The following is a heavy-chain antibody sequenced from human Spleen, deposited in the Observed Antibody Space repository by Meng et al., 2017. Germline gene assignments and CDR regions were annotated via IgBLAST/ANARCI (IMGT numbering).Heavy chain of an antibody. CDR2: INHSGST. CDR1: GGSCSDYY. V-gene: IGHV4-34*01. Sequence: QVQLLQWGEGRLKPSETLSLTCVVSGGSCSDYYWSWIRQPPGKGLEWIGEINHSGSTNYSPSLESRATISVDTSQNNLSLKLSSVTAADSAVYYCARGPTTMAHDFDYWGQGTLVTVSS. D-gene: IGHD4-11*01. J-gene: IGHJ4*02. CDR3: ARGPTTMAHDFDY.